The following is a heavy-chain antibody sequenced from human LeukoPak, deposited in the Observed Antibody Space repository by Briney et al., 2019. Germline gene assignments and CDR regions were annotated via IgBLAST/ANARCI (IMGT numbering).Heavy chain of an antibody. Sequence: SQTLSLTCTVFGGSLYSVDYYWSWIRQPPGNGLDWVGYIYCIWSTYYNPSLKSRVTISVDTSKNQFSLKLSSVTAADTAVYYCARDTGNYDFWSGSRDDAFDIWGQGTMVTVSS. V-gene: IGHV4-30-4*08. J-gene: IGHJ3*02. CDR1: GGSLYSVDYY. CDR3: ARDTGNYDFWSGSRDDAFDI. D-gene: IGHD3-3*01. CDR2: IYCIWST.